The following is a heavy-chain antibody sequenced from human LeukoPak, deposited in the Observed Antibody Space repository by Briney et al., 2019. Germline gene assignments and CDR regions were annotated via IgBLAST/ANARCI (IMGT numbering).Heavy chain of an antibody. CDR1: GFTFSDYY. Sequence: GGSLRLSCAASGFTFSDYYMSWIRQAPGKGLEWVAYISTSSSSTDSADSVRGRFTISRDNAKNTLFLQMDSLRAEDTAVYYCARGGRIAAAAYWGQGTLVSVSS. V-gene: IGHV3-11*05. J-gene: IGHJ4*02. D-gene: IGHD6-13*01. CDR3: ARGGRIAAAAY. CDR2: ISTSSSST.